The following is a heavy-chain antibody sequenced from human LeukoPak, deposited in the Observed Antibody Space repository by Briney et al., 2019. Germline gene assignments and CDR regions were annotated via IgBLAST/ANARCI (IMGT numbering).Heavy chain of an antibody. CDR3: ARDWSEGSSGWYYYGMDV. CDR2: ISNDGSNK. J-gene: IGHJ6*02. Sequence: PGRSLRLSCAASGLTFSSYAMHWVRQAPGKGLEWVAVISNDGSNKYYADSVKGRFTISRDNSKNTLYLQMNSLRAEDTAVYYCARDWSEGSSGWYYYGMDVWGQGTTVTVSS. D-gene: IGHD6-19*01. CDR1: GLTFSSYA. V-gene: IGHV3-30-3*01.